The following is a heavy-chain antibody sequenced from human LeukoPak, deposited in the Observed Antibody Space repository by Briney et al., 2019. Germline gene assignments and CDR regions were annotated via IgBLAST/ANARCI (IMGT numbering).Heavy chain of an antibody. J-gene: IGHJ4*02. CDR3: ARYSGSYYSY. D-gene: IGHD1-26*01. CDR2: IYYSGST. CDR1: GGSISSGGYY. Sequence: SETLSLTCIVSGGSISSGGYYWSWIRQHPGKGLEWIGYIYYSGSTYYNPSLKSRVTISVDTSKNQFSLKLSSVTAADTAVYYCARYSGSYYSYWGQGTLVTVSS. V-gene: IGHV4-31*03.